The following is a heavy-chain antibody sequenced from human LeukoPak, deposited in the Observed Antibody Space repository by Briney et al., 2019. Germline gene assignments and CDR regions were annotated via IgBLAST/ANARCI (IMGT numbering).Heavy chain of an antibody. D-gene: IGHD2-21*02. CDR3: ARDKVFSGAYCGGDCYFAFDI. CDR1: GYTFTSYY. V-gene: IGHV1-46*01. J-gene: IGHJ3*02. CDR2: INPSGGST. Sequence: ASVKVSCKASGYTFTSYYMHWVRQAPGQGLEWMGIINPSGGSTSYAQKFQGRVTMTRDTSTSTVYMELSSLRSEDTAVYYCARDKVFSGAYCGGDCYFAFDIWGQGTMVTVSS.